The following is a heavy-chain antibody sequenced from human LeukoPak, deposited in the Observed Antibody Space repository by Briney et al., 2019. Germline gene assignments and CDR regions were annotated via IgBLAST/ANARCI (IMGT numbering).Heavy chain of an antibody. V-gene: IGHV3-30-3*01. Sequence: GGSLRLSCAASGLTFSTYAMYWVRQAPGKGLEWVAVISFDGSNRNYADSVKGRFSISRDNSKNTLYLQMNSMRTDDTAVYYCANTPRRDSSRRWFDPWGQGTLVTVSS. CDR2: ISFDGSNR. CDR1: GLTFSTYA. D-gene: IGHD6-6*01. CDR3: ANTPRRDSSRRWFDP. J-gene: IGHJ5*02.